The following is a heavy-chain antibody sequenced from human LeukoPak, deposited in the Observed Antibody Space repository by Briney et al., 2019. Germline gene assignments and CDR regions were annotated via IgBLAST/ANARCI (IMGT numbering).Heavy chain of an antibody. CDR2: IIPILGIA. Sequence: SVKVSCKASGGTFSSYAISWVRQAPGQGLEWMGRIIPILGIANYAQKFQGRVTITADKSTSTAYMELSSLRSEDTAVYYCAREYYFDNSGYYGVGDYWGQGTLVTVSS. CDR3: AREYYFDNSGYYGVGDY. V-gene: IGHV1-69*04. D-gene: IGHD3-22*01. CDR1: GGTFSSYA. J-gene: IGHJ4*02.